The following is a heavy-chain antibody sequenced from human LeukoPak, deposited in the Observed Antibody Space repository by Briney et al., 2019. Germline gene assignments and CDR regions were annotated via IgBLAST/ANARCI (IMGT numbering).Heavy chain of an antibody. CDR3: AKDGAWLQFDD. Sequence: ASVKVSCKASGYTFTSYYMHWVRQAPGQGLEWMGIINPSGGSTSYAQKFQGRVTMTRDMSTSTVYMELSSLRSEDTAVYYCAKDGAWLQFDDWGQGTQVTVSS. V-gene: IGHV1-46*01. J-gene: IGHJ4*02. CDR1: GYTFTSYY. CDR2: INPSGGST. D-gene: IGHD5-24*01.